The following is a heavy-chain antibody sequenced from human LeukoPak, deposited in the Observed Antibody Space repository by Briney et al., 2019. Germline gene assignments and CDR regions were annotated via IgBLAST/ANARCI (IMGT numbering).Heavy chain of an antibody. CDR2: IKQDGSEK. V-gene: IGHV3-7*01. CDR1: GFTFISYW. CDR3: ASTPGYQINYYYYYMDV. Sequence: GGSLSLSCAASGFTFISYWMSWVRQAPGKGLEWVANIKQDGSEKYYVDSVKGRFTISRDNAKNSLYLQMNSLRAEDTAVYYCASTPGYQINYYYYYMDVWGKGSTVTVSS. J-gene: IGHJ6*03. D-gene: IGHD2-2*01.